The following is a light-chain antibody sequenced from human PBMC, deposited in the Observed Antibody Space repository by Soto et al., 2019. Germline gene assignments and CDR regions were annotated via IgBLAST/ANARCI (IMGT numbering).Light chain of an antibody. CDR2: ASS. Sequence: IQMTQSPSSLSASVGDRVTITCRASQSISSYLNWYQQKRGKAPKLLIYASSILQSGVPSRFSGSGAGTDFTLPPTSLQPEDFVIYYGLQDYTYPRTFGGGTKV. V-gene: IGKV1-6*01. CDR1: QSISSY. CDR3: LQDYTYPRT. J-gene: IGKJ4*01.